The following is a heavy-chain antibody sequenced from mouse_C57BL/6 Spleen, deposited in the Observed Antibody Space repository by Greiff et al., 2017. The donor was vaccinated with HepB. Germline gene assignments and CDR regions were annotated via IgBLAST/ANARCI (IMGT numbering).Heavy chain of an antibody. V-gene: IGHV1-7*01. Sequence: VLLQQSGAELAKPGDSVKLSCKASGYTFTSYWMHWVKQRPGQGLEWIGYINPSSGYPKYNQKFKDKATLTADKSSSTAYVQLRRLTYEATADYYCAREGGQYFNYWGQSTTRTVSS. J-gene: IGHJ2*01. CDR2: INPSSGYP. CDR1: GYTFTSYW. CDR3: AREGGQYFNY. D-gene: IGHD3-3*01.